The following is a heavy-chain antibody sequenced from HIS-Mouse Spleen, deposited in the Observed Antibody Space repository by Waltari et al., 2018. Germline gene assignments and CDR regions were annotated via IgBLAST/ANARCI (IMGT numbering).Heavy chain of an antibody. Sequence: QLQLQESGPGLVKPSATLSLPCTVSGGSISSSSYSWVRIRQPPGKGLEWIGSIDYSGSTYYNPSLKSRVTISVDTSKNQFSLKLSSVTAADTAVYYCAREIPYSSSWYDWYFDLWGRGTLVTVSS. D-gene: IGHD6-13*01. CDR3: AREIPYSSSWYDWYFDL. V-gene: IGHV4-39*07. CDR1: GGSISSSSYS. CDR2: IDYSGST. J-gene: IGHJ2*01.